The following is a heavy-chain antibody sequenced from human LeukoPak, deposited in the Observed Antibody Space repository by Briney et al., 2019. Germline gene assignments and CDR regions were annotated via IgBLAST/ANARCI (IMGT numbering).Heavy chain of an antibody. D-gene: IGHD6-13*01. CDR1: GFTLSGSA. CDR3: ARVAKAAAFDS. Sequence: GGSLRLSCAASGFTLSGSAMHWVRQASGKGLEWVGRIRSKANSYATAYAASVKGRFTISRDDSKITAYLQMNSLKTEDTAVYYCARVAKAAAFDSWGQGTLVTVSS. CDR2: IRSKANSYAT. V-gene: IGHV3-73*01. J-gene: IGHJ4*02.